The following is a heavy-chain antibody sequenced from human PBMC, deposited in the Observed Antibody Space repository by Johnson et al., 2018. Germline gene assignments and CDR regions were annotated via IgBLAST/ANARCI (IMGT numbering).Heavy chain of an antibody. D-gene: IGHD1-26*01. CDR2: IKQDGSEK. J-gene: IGHJ3*02. CDR3: ARDLSGPYSGSRADAFDI. CDR1: GFTFSSYW. V-gene: IGHV3-7*01. Sequence: VQLVQSGGGLVQXGGSXRLXCAASGFTFSSYWMSWVRQAPGKGLEWVATIKQDGSEKYYVDSVQGRFTIPRDNAKNSLYLQMNSLRAEDTAVYYCARDLSGPYSGSRADAFDIWGQGTFLTVSS.